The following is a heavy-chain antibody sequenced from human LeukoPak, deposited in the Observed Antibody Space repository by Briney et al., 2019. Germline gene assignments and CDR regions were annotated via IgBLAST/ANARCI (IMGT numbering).Heavy chain of an antibody. V-gene: IGHV3-33*01. CDR1: GFTFSTYG. CDR3: ARAVGPFDY. Sequence: QPGGSLRLSCAASGFTFSTYGMHWVRQPPGKGLEWVAVIWYDGSNKHYADSVKGRFTISRDNSKNTLYLQMNSLRAEDTAVYYCARAVGPFDYWGQGTLVTVSS. J-gene: IGHJ4*02. CDR2: IWYDGSNK. D-gene: IGHD3/OR15-3a*01.